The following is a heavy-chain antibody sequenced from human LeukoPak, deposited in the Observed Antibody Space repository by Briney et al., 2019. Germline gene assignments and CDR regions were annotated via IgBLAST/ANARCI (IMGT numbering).Heavy chain of an antibody. CDR2: INPNTSDR. J-gene: IGHJ4*02. D-gene: IGHD4-17*01. CDR1: GYTFTNYH. CDR3: ARTTSLTASGYDY. Sequence: ASLKVSCKASGYTFTNYHINWVRQAPGQGLEWMGWINPNTSDRGYAQKFQGRVSITSDTSISTAYMELGSPRSEDTAVYFCARTTSLTASGYDYWGQGTLVTVSS. V-gene: IGHV1-8*03.